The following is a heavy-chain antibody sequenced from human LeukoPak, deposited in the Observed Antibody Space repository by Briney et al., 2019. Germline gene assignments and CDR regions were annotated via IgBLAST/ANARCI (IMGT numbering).Heavy chain of an antibody. Sequence: PSETLSLTCAVSGGSITSSNYYWVWIRQTPGKGLECIGSVSHSGSTYYNPSLKSRVTISADTSKNHFSLKLDSVTAADTAVYYCARAPHITIFGILILKENYYYYMDVWGKGTTVTVSS. CDR2: VSHSGST. D-gene: IGHD3-3*01. V-gene: IGHV4-39*07. J-gene: IGHJ6*03. CDR1: GGSITSSNYY. CDR3: ARAPHITIFGILILKENYYYYMDV.